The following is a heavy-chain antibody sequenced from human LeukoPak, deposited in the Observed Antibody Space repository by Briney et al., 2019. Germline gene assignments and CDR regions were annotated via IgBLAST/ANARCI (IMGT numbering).Heavy chain of an antibody. D-gene: IGHD3-10*01. CDR3: ARGGTVRGVITRPNYFDY. Sequence: SSETLSLTCTVSGGSISSYYWSWIRQPPGKGLEWIGYIYYSGSTNYNPSLKSRVTISVDTSKNQFSLKLSSVTAADTAVYYCARGGTVRGVITRPNYFDYWGQGTLVTVSS. CDR2: IYYSGST. J-gene: IGHJ4*02. V-gene: IGHV4-59*01. CDR1: GGSISSYY.